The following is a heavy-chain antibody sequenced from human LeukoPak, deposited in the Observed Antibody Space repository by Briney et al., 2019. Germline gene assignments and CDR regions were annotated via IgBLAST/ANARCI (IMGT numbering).Heavy chain of an antibody. D-gene: IGHD3-9*01. J-gene: IGHJ4*02. CDR3: AKGQVSLGIASPPTD. CDR2: ISGSGGST. V-gene: IGHV3-23*01. Sequence: VGSLRLSCAASGFTFSSYGMSWVRQAPGKGLEWVSAISGSGGSTYYADSVKGRFTISRDNSKNTLYLQMNSLRAEDTAVYYCAKGQVSLGIASPPTDWGQGTLVTVSS. CDR1: GFTFSSYG.